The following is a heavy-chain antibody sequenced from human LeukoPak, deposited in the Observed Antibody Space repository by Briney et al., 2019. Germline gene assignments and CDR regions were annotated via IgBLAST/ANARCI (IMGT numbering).Heavy chain of an antibody. CDR1: GFTFNSYA. J-gene: IGHJ4*02. Sequence: PGESLRLSCAASGFTFNSYAFNWVRQAPGKGLEWVSYISSSSNVIYYTDSVKGRFTISRDNARNLLSLQMNSLRGEDTAVYYCVRGGTTSYDYWGQGTLVTVSS. CDR2: ISSSSNVI. CDR3: VRGGTTSYDY. D-gene: IGHD1-7*01. V-gene: IGHV3-48*01.